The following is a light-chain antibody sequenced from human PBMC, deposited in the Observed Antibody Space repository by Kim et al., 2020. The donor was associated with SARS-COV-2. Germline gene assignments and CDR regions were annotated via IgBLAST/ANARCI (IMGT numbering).Light chain of an antibody. CDR2: AAS. CDR3: KQYKTCPLT. J-gene: IGKJ4*01. V-gene: IGKV1-16*02. Sequence: DIQMTQSPSSLSASVGDRVTITCRASQHINNNLAWFQQKPGTAPKSLVFAASNLHNGVPSKFSGSGYGTDFTLTINSLQPEDSATYYSKQYKTCPLTFGGGTQEDIK. CDR1: QHINNN.